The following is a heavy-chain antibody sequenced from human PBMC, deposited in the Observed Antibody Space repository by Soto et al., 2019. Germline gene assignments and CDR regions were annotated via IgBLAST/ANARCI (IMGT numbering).Heavy chain of an antibody. CDR3: TMATAVTYSYYNYMDV. V-gene: IGHV3-15*01. D-gene: IGHD4-17*01. Sequence: GGSLRLSCAASGFTFSNAWMSWVRQAPGKGLEWVGRIKSKTDGETTDYGAPVKGRFTISRDDSKDTLYLQMNSLKTEDTAVYYCTMATAVTYSYYNYMDVWGKGTTVTVSS. J-gene: IGHJ6*03. CDR1: GFTFSNAW. CDR2: IKSKTDGETT.